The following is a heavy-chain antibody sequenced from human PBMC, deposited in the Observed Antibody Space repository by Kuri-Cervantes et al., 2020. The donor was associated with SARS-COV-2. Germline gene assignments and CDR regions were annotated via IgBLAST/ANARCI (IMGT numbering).Heavy chain of an antibody. D-gene: IGHD1-26*01. CDR1: GGTFSSYA. J-gene: IGHJ3*02. Sequence: SVKVSCRASGGTFSSYAISWVRQAPGQGLEWMGRIIPILGTANYAQKFQGRVTVTADKSTSTAYMELSSLRSEDTAVYYCARMSLLQNDAFDIWGQETMVTVSS. CDR2: IIPILGTA. V-gene: IGHV1-69*04. CDR3: ARMSLLQNDAFDI.